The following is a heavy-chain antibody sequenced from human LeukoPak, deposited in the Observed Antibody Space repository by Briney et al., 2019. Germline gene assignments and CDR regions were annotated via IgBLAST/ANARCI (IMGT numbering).Heavy chain of an antibody. D-gene: IGHD3-3*01. V-gene: IGHV1-69*01. CDR3: ASPGSGYVWNFDY. CDR1: GGTFSSYA. Sequence: SVKVSCKASGGTFSSYAISWVRQAPGQGLEWMGGIIPIFGTANYAQKFQGRVTITADESTSTAYMELSGLRSEDTAVYYCASPGSGYVWNFDYWGQGTLVTVSS. J-gene: IGHJ4*02. CDR2: IIPIFGTA.